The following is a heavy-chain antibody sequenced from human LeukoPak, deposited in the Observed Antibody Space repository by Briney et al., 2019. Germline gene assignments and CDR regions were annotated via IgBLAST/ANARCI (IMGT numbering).Heavy chain of an antibody. D-gene: IGHD6-13*01. CDR3: ARDFGISAPPAY. V-gene: IGHV1-18*01. Sequence: GASVKVSCKASGYSFTSLGISWVRQAPGQGLEWVGWISPYNGNTNYAQNLQGRVTMMIDTATTTVYMELRSLRSEDTALYYCARDFGISAPPAYWGQGTLVIVSS. CDR1: GYSFTSLG. J-gene: IGHJ4*02. CDR2: ISPYNGNT.